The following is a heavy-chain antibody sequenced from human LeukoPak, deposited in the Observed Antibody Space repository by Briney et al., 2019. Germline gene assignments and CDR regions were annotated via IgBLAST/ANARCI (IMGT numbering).Heavy chain of an antibody. CDR3: AREYGDYRSNSWSRTMDY. D-gene: IGHD4-17*01. Sequence: GGSLRLSCAASGFTFSDYYMSWIRQAPGKGLEWVSYISSSSSTIYYADSVKGRFTISRDNAKNSLYLQMNSLRAEDTAVYYCAREYGDYRSNSWSRTMDYWGQGTLVTVSS. CDR1: GFTFSDYY. J-gene: IGHJ4*02. CDR2: ISSSSSTI. V-gene: IGHV3-11*04.